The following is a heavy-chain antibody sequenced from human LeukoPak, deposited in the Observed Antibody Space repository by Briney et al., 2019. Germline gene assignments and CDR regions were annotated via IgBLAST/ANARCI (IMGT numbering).Heavy chain of an antibody. CDR3: AKAHVSGSWSGYYDY. CDR1: GFTFSSYA. Sequence: PGGSLRLSCAASGFTFSSYAMHWVRQVPGKGLEWVAVIPYDGSNKYYADSVKGRFTISRDNPKNTLYLQINSLRAEDSAVYYCAKAHVSGSWSGYYDYWGQGTLVTVSS. D-gene: IGHD3-3*01. CDR2: IPYDGSNK. J-gene: IGHJ4*02. V-gene: IGHV3-30-3*01.